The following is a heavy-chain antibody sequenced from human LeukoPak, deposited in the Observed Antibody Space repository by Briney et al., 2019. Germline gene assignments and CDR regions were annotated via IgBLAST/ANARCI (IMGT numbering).Heavy chain of an antibody. CDR3: ARGRPNWYFDL. V-gene: IGHV3-53*01. CDR2: IYSGGST. J-gene: IGHJ2*01. Sequence: PGGSLRLSCAASGFTVSSNYMSWVRQAPGKGLEWVSVIYSGGSTYYADSVKGRFTISRDNSKNTLYLQMNSLRAQDTAVYYCARGRPNWYFDLWGRGTLVTVSS. CDR1: GFTVSSNY.